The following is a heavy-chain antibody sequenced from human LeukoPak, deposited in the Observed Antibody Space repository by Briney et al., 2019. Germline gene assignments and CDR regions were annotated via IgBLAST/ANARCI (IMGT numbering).Heavy chain of an antibody. D-gene: IGHD5-12*01. CDR3: ARDLGYSGYASGDY. CDR2: IKEDGSQK. Sequence: GGSLRLSCAASGFTFSSYWMSWVRQAPGKGLEWVANIKEDGSQKYYVDSVKGRFTISRDNAKNSLYLQMNSLRAEDTAVYYCARDLGYSGYASGDYWGQGTLVTVSS. V-gene: IGHV3-7*01. J-gene: IGHJ4*02. CDR1: GFTFSSYW.